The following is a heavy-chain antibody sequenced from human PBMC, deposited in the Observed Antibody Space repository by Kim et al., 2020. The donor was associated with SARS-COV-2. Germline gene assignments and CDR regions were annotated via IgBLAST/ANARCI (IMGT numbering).Heavy chain of an antibody. V-gene: IGHV3-11*01. CDR1: GFIFNDYY. J-gene: IGHJ4*02. Sequence: GGSLRLSCAASGFIFNDYYVNWVRQPPGKRLEWVSYMSSSGDNTFFADSVKGRFTISSDIAKKSVYLQMDSLRAEDTAIYYCIFIYFVDSSAVYWGQGIQVTVSS. CDR2: MSSSGDNT. D-gene: IGHD3-22*01. CDR3: IFIYFVDSSAVY.